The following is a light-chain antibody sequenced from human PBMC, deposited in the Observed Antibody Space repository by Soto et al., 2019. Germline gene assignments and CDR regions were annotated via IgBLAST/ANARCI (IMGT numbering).Light chain of an antibody. CDR3: SSYRSRSADV. CDR2: DVS. Sequence: QSVLTQPASVSGSPGQSITISCTGTSSDVGGYNYVSWYQQHPGKAPKLMIYDVSNRPAVVYNRFAGTKSGNAAPLTISGHQGEDDDYYYCSSYRSRSADVFGTGTKLTVL. J-gene: IGLJ1*01. V-gene: IGLV2-14*01. CDR1: SSDVGGYNY.